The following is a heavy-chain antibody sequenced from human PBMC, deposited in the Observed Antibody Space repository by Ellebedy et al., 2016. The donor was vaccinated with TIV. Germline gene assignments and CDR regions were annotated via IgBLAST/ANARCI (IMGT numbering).Heavy chain of an antibody. J-gene: IGHJ4*02. Sequence: SETLSLXCAVYGGSFSGYYWNWIRQPPGKGLEWIGEINHSGSTNYNPSLKSRVTVSVDTSKNQFSLKLSSVTAADTAVYYCARGTVALQSLKYFDSWGQGTLVTVSS. V-gene: IGHV4-34*01. D-gene: IGHD6-19*01. CDR3: ARGTVALQSLKYFDS. CDR1: GGSFSGYY. CDR2: INHSGST.